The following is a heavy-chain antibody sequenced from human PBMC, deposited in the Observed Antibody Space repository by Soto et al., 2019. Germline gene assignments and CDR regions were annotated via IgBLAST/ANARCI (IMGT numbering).Heavy chain of an antibody. CDR2: IWHDGGKK. CDR1: GFTFNTYG. J-gene: IGHJ4*02. D-gene: IGHD1-26*01. Sequence: QVQLVESGGGVVQPGRSLRLSCAASGFTFNTYGMHWVRQAPGKGLEWVAVIWHDGGKKYYADSAKGRFTISRDNSKNTLFLQMNSLRAEDTAVYYYARDLGQGNGPFDYWGQGTLVTVSS. V-gene: IGHV3-33*01. CDR3: ARDLGQGNGPFDY.